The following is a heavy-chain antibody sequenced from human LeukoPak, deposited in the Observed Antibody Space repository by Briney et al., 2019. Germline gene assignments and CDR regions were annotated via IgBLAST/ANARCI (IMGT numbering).Heavy chain of an antibody. V-gene: IGHV1-2*02. Sequence: ASVKVSCKASGYTFTGYYMHWVRQAPGQGLEWMGWINPNSVGTNYAQKFQGRVTMTRDTSISTAYMELSRLRSDDTAVYYCAKPPNRFIQLSPFDYWGQGTLVTVSS. CDR1: GYTFTGYY. D-gene: IGHD5-18*01. J-gene: IGHJ4*02. CDR2: INPNSVGT. CDR3: AKPPNRFIQLSPFDY.